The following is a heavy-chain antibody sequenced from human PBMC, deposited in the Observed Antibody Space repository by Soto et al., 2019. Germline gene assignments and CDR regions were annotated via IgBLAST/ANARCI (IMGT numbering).Heavy chain of an antibody. CDR2: IYYSGST. CDR1: GGSISSSSYY. Sequence: QLQLQESGPGLVKPSETLSLTCTVSGGSISSSSYYWGWIRQPPGKGLDWIGSIYYSGSTYYNPSLKSRVTISVDTSKNQFSLKLSSVTAADTAVYYCARRGYCSSTSCYGSWFDPWGQGTLVTVSS. V-gene: IGHV4-39*01. J-gene: IGHJ5*02. D-gene: IGHD2-2*01. CDR3: ARRGYCSSTSCYGSWFDP.